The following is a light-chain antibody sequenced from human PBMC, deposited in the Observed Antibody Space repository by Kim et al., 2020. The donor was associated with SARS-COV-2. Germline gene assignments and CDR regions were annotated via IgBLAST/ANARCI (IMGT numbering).Light chain of an antibody. CDR3: QQDYNLPFT. CDR2: GAS. J-gene: IGKJ3*01. Sequence: PGERVTLSCRASQSVSSSYLTWYQQKPGQAPRLLIYGASTRAIGIPARFSGSGSGTDFTLTISSLQPEDFAVYYCQQDYNLPFTFGPGTKVDIK. CDR1: QSVSSSY. V-gene: IGKV3D-7*01.